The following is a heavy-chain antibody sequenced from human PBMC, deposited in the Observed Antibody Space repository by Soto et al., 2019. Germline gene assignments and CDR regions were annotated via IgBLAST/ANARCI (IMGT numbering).Heavy chain of an antibody. CDR3: ARVKVGITMIVVVTPSTYYFDY. J-gene: IGHJ4*02. D-gene: IGHD3-22*01. V-gene: IGHV4-34*01. Sequence: ETLSLTCAVYGGSFSGYYWSWIRQPPGKGLEWIGEINHSGSTNYNPSLKSRVTISVDTSKNQFSLKLSSVTAADTAVYYCARVKVGITMIVVVTPSTYYFDYWGQGTLVTVSS. CDR2: INHSGST. CDR1: GGSFSGYY.